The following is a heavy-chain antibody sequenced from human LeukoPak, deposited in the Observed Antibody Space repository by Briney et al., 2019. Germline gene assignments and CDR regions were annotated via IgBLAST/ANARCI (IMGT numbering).Heavy chain of an antibody. V-gene: IGHV4-31*03. CDR1: GGSISSGGYY. CDR3: ARVGGYSYGADF. CDR2: IYYSGST. J-gene: IGHJ4*02. Sequence: SETLSLTCTVSGGSISSGGYYWSWIRQHPGKGLEWIGYIYYSGSTYYNPSLRSRVTISVDTSKNQFSLKLSSVTAADTAVYYCARVGGYSYGADFWGQGTLVTVPS. D-gene: IGHD5-18*01.